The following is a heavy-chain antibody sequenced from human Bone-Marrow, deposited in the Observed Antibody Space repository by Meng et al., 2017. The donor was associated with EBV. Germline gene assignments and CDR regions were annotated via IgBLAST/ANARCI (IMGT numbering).Heavy chain of an antibody. CDR2: ISYDGSIK. J-gene: IGHJ4*02. Sequence: QVQLVESGGGVVQPWRCLRLSCAASGFTFSNYGMHWVRQAPGKGLDWVAVISYDGSIKYYADSVKGRFTISRDNSKNTLDLQMDSLRAEDTAIYFCAKELRSSGYYSYFDYWGQGTLVTVST. D-gene: IGHD3-22*01. V-gene: IGHV3-30*18. CDR3: AKELRSSGYYSYFDY. CDR1: GFTFSNYG.